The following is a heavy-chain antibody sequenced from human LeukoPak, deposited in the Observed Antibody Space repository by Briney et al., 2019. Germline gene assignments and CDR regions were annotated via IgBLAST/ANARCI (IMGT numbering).Heavy chain of an antibody. J-gene: IGHJ6*02. V-gene: IGHV1-69*13. CDR3: ARSNIVVVPAPPAVYYYYGMDV. CDR1: GGTFSSYA. Sequence: SVKASCKASGGTFSSYAISWVRQAPGQGLEWMGGIIPIFGTANYAQKFQGRVTITADESTGTAYMELSSLRSEDTAVYYCARSNIVVVPAPPAVYYYYGMDVWGQGTTVTVSS. D-gene: IGHD2-2*01. CDR2: IIPIFGTA.